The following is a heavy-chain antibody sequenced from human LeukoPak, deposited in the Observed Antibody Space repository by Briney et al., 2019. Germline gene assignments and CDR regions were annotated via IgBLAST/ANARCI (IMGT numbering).Heavy chain of an antibody. V-gene: IGHV1-46*01. CDR1: GYTFTSYY. Sequence: ASVKVSCKASGYTFTSYYMHWVRQAPGQGLEWMGIINPSGGSTSYAQKFQGRVTMTRDMSTSTVYMELSSLRSEDTAVYYCARERFWTAGAFDIWGQGTMVTVSS. D-gene: IGHD3/OR15-3a*01. CDR3: ARERFWTAGAFDI. CDR2: INPSGGST. J-gene: IGHJ3*02.